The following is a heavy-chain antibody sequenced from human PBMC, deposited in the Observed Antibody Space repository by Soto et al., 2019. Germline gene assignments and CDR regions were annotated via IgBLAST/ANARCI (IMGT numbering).Heavy chain of an antibody. Sequence: SETLSLTCTVSGASITDSYWSWIRQPPEKGLEWIGYIYFSGIANYNPSLKSRATISRDTSKNEFSLKLTSVTAADTAIYYCARGDSDLAVSEAAYWGQGALVTVSS. V-gene: IGHV4-59*01. D-gene: IGHD2-15*01. CDR1: GASITDSY. CDR2: IYFSGIA. J-gene: IGHJ1*01. CDR3: ARGDSDLAVSEAAY.